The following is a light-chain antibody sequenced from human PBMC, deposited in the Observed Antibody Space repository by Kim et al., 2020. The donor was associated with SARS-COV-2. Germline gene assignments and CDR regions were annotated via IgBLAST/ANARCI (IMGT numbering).Light chain of an antibody. J-gene: IGKJ2*01. V-gene: IGKV1-5*03. CDR3: QQYYSPFLFT. CDR1: QNIVNW. CDR2: KAS. Sequence: ASVGDRVTITCRASQNIVNWLTWYQKKPGKAPNLLIDKASTLASGVPSRFSGSGSGTEFTLTINSLQPDDFATYYCQQYYSPFLFTFGQGTKLEI.